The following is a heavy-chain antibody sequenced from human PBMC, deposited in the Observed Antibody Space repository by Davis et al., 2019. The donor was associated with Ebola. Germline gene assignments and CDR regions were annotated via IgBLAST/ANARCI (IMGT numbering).Heavy chain of an antibody. CDR2: IWYDGSND. CDR1: GFTFRTYA. CDR3: AREFLAHCAGGRCYERSDAFEM. J-gene: IGHJ3*02. Sequence: GESLKISCVASGFTFRTYAMHWVRQAPGKGLEWVAVIWYDGSNDSYGDSVKGRFTISSDNSKNTLYLQMNSLRAEDTAVYYCAREFLAHCAGGRCYERSDAFEMWGRGTMVTVSS. D-gene: IGHD2-15*01. V-gene: IGHV3-33*01.